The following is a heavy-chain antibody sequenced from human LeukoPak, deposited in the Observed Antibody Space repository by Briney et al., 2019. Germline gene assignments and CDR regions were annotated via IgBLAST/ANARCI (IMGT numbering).Heavy chain of an antibody. V-gene: IGHV3-21*01. CDR1: GFTFSSYS. CDR3: ARNGYLERRDFGY. D-gene: IGHD1-1*01. J-gene: IGHJ4*02. CDR2: ISRSSSYI. Sequence: GGSLRLFCAASGFTFSSYSMNWVRQAPGKGLEWVSSISRSSSYIYYADSVKGRFTISRDNAKNSLYLQMNSLRAEDTAVYYCARNGYLERRDFGYWGQGTLVTVSS.